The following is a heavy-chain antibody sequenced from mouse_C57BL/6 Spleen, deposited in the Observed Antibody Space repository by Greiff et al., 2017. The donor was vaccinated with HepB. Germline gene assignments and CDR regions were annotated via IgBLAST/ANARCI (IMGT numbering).Heavy chain of an antibody. CDR1: GYTFTEYT. CDR2: FYPGSGSI. V-gene: IGHV1-62-2*01. D-gene: IGHD2-4*01. J-gene: IGHJ3*01. CDR3: ARHEVGIYYDYPWFAY. Sequence: VKLMESGAELVKPGASVKLSCKASGYTFTEYTIHWVKQRSGQGLEWIGWFYPGSGSIKYNEKFKDKATLTADKASSTVYMELHRLTSEDTAVYFCARHEVGIYYDYPWFAYWGQGTLVTVSA.